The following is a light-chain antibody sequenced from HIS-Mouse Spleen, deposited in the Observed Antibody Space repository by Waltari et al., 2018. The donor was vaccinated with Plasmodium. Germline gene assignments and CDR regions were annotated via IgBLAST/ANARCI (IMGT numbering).Light chain of an antibody. CDR3: NSRDSSGNSWV. CDR1: SLSSHY. Sequence: SSELTQAPAVSVALGQTVRITCQGDSLSSHYASWSPQKPGQAPVLVIYGKNNRPSGNPDLFSGSSSGNTASLTITGAQAEDEADYYCNSRDSSGNSWVFGGGTKLTVL. V-gene: IGLV3-19*01. CDR2: GKN. J-gene: IGLJ3*02.